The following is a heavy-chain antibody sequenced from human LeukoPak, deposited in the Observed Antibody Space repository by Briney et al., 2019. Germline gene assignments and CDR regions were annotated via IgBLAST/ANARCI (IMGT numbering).Heavy chain of an antibody. Sequence: GGSLRLSCAASEFSVGSNYMTWVRQAPGKGLEWVSLIYSGGSTYYADSVKGRFTISRDNAKNSLYLQMNSLRVEDTAVYYCARDGSWNYAYDYWGQGTLVTVSS. CDR1: EFSVGSNY. CDR2: IYSGGST. CDR3: ARDGSWNYAYDY. V-gene: IGHV3-66*01. D-gene: IGHD1-7*01. J-gene: IGHJ4*02.